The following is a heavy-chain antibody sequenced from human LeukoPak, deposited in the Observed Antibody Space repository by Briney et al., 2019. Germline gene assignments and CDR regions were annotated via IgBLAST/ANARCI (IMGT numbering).Heavy chain of an antibody. CDR3: ARHSSYYYYLDI. CDR1: GGSFSTYD. D-gene: IGHD3-22*01. Sequence: SETLSLTCSVSGGSFSTYDWSWIRQPPGKGLEWIGHIYYSGSTYYNPSLKSRVTTLVDTSKNQFSLKLSSVTAADTALYYCARHSSYYYYLDIWGQGTIVTVSS. J-gene: IGHJ3*02. CDR2: IYYSGST. V-gene: IGHV4-59*08.